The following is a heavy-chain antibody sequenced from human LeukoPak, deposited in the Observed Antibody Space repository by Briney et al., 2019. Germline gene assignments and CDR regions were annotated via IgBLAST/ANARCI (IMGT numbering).Heavy chain of an antibody. D-gene: IGHD4-17*01. CDR2: INSDGSST. J-gene: IGHJ3*02. Sequence: GGSLRLSCAASGFTFSSYWMHWVRQAPGKGLVWVSRINSDGSSTSYADSVKGRFTISRDNAKNTLYLQMNSLRAEDTAVYYCARDTTNDYGGYPDAFDIWGQGTLVTVSS. CDR3: ARDTTNDYGGYPDAFDI. CDR1: GFTFSSYW. V-gene: IGHV3-74*01.